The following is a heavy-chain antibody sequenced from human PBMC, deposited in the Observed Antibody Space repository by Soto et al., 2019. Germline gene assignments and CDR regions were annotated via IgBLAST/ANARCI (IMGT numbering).Heavy chain of an antibody. J-gene: IGHJ4*02. CDR1: GYTFTSYG. D-gene: IGHD4-17*01. CDR3: AKDVRYGLIDY. Sequence: QVQLVQSGAEVKKPGASVKVSCKASGYTFTSYGISWVRQAPGQGLEWMGWISAYNGNTNYAQKLQGRVTKTTDTSTSTSYMELRSQKAVDTAVYYCAKDVRYGLIDYCAQGTLVTVSP. CDR2: ISAYNGNT. V-gene: IGHV1-18*01.